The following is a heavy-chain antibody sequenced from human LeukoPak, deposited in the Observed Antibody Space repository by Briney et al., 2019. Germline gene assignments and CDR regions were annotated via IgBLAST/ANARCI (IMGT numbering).Heavy chain of an antibody. Sequence: GGSLRLSCAASGFTVSSSYMTWVRQAPGKGLEWVSVIYSGGSTHYAGSVKGRFTISGDNSKNTVYLQMNSLRAEDTAVYYCARAPYSSSWYFDYWGQGTLVTVSS. D-gene: IGHD6-13*01. CDR1: GFTVSSSY. CDR2: IYSGGST. V-gene: IGHV3-66*01. J-gene: IGHJ4*02. CDR3: ARAPYSSSWYFDY.